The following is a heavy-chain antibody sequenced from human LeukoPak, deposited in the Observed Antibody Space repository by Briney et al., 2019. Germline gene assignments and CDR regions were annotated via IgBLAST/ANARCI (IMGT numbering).Heavy chain of an antibody. V-gene: IGHV3-23*01. Sequence: PGGSLRLSCVASGFTFRSYAMSWVRQAPGKGLEWVSVISGSGGSTYHADSVKGRFTISRDNSKNTLFLQMNSLRAEDTAVYYCAKTGRGTTTFHYFDYWGQGTLVTVSS. CDR1: GFTFRSYA. J-gene: IGHJ4*02. CDR2: ISGSGGST. CDR3: AKTGRGTTTFHYFDY. D-gene: IGHD1-26*01.